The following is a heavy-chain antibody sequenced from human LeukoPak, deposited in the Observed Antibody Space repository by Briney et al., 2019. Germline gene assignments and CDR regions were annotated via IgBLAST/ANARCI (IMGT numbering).Heavy chain of an antibody. CDR1: GYSFTSYY. CDR2: INPNSCGT. CDR3: ARDYGDFYFDY. V-gene: IGHV1-2*02. J-gene: IGHJ4*02. D-gene: IGHD4-17*01. Sequence: ASVKVSCKASGYSFTSYYMHWVRQTPGQGLEWMGWINPNSCGTNYAQKFQGRVTMTRDTSISTAYMELSRLRSDDTAVYYCARDYGDFYFDYWGQGTLVTVSS.